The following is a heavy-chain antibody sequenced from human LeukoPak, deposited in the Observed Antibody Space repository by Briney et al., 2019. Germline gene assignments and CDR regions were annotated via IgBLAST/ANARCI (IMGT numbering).Heavy chain of an antibody. D-gene: IGHD5-24*01. CDR1: GFTFSSYS. J-gene: IGHJ4*02. CDR3: ARWRWAQSEFIY. Sequence: GGSLRLSCVASGFTFSSYSMSWVRQAPGKGLEWVAHIKQGGSETSYVDSVKGRFTVSRDSAKNSVYLQMNNLRAEDTAVYHCARWRWAQSEFIYWGQGSLVTVSS. CDR2: IKQGGSET. V-gene: IGHV3-7*01.